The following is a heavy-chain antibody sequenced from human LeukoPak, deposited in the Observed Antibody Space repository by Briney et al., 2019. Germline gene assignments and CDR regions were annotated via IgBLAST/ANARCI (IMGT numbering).Heavy chain of an antibody. V-gene: IGHV4-39*01. CDR2: IFYSGTT. Sequence: PSETLSLTCTVSGGSISSRSYYWGWIRQAPGKGLEWIGIIFYSGTTYYNPSLKSRVTISVDTSKNQFSLKLNSVTAADTAVYYCARRDEWNYRPYFDYWGQGILVTVSS. J-gene: IGHJ4*02. D-gene: IGHD1-7*01. CDR3: ARRDEWNYRPYFDY. CDR1: GGSISSRSYY.